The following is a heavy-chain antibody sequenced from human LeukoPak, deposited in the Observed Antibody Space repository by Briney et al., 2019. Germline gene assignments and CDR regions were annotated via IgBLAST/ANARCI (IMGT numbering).Heavy chain of an antibody. J-gene: IGHJ4*02. CDR1: GFTFSSYA. Sequence: GGSLRLSCAASGFTFSSYAMSWVRQAPGKGLEWVSAISGSGGSTYYADSVKGRFTISRDNSKNTLYLQMNSLRAEDTAVYYCAKGLGDYHDSSGHEMGGYWGQGTLVTVSS. D-gene: IGHD3-22*01. V-gene: IGHV3-23*01. CDR3: AKGLGDYHDSSGHEMGGY. CDR2: ISGSGGST.